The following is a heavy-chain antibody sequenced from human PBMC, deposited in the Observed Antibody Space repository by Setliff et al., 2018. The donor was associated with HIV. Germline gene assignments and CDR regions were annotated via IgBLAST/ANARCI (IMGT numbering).Heavy chain of an antibody. Sequence: SETLSLTCTVSGDSVRNYYWSWIRQPPERGLDYIGYINYNGNTNYNPSLKSRVTMSVDTSKNQISLKLRSVTAADTAVYYCARGHEWLRIWGQGMLVTVTS. CDR2: INYNGNT. CDR3: ARGHEWLRI. D-gene: IGHD5-12*01. V-gene: IGHV4-59*02. CDR1: GDSVRNYY. J-gene: IGHJ4*02.